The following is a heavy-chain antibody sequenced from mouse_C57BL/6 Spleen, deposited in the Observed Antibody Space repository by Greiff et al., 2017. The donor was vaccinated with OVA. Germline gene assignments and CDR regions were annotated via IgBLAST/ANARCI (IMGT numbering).Heavy chain of an antibody. CDR1: GYAFTNYL. J-gene: IGHJ4*01. Sequence: QVQLQQSGAELVRPGTSVKVSCKASGYAFTNYLIEWVKQRPGQGLEWIGVINPGSGGTNYNEKFKGKATLTADESSSTAYMQLSSLTSEDSAVYFCARSTASMDYWGQGTSVTVSS. CDR3: ARSTASMDY. D-gene: IGHD3-2*01. CDR2: INPGSGGT. V-gene: IGHV1-54*01.